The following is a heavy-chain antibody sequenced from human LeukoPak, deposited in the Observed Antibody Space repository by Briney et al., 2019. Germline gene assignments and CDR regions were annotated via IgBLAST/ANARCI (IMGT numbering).Heavy chain of an antibody. CDR2: ISGSGGST. CDR1: GFTFSSYA. J-gene: IGHJ4*01. Sequence: TGGSLRLSCAASGFTFSSYAMSWVRQAPGKGLEWVSAISGSGGSTYYADSVKGRFTISRDNSKNTLYLQMNSLRAEDTAVYYCAEDPYVVVVAALDYWGHGTLVTVSS. V-gene: IGHV3-23*01. D-gene: IGHD2-15*01. CDR3: AEDPYVVVVAALDY.